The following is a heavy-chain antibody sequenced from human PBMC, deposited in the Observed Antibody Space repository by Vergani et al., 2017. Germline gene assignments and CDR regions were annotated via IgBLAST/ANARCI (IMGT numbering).Heavy chain of an antibody. Sequence: EVQLVQSGAEVKKPGESLRISCKGSGYSFTSYWISWVRQMPGKGLEWMGRIDPSDSYTNYSPSFQGHVTISADKSISTAYLQWSSLKASDTVMYYCAGGTATHPWVVGMDVWGQGTTVTVSS. CDR2: IDPSDSYT. CDR3: AGGTATHPWVVGMDV. CDR1: GYSFTSYW. D-gene: IGHD1-26*01. V-gene: IGHV5-10-1*03. J-gene: IGHJ6*02.